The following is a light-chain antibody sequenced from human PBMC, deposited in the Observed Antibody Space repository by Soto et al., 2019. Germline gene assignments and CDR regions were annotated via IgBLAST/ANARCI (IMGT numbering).Light chain of an antibody. J-gene: IGKJ2*03. CDR1: QSVSSY. CDR3: LQRRDWRRS. V-gene: IGKV3-11*01. CDR2: DAS. Sequence: EIVLTQSPATLSLSPGERATLSCRASQSVSSYLAWYQQKPGQAPRLLIYDASNRATSIPDRFSGSGSGTDFTLSICSQEHEDLAVYYCLQRRDWRRSFGPGPKMEIK.